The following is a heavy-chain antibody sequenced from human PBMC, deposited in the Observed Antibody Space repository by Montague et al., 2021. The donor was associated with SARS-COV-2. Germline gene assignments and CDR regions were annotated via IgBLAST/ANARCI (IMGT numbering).Heavy chain of an antibody. D-gene: IGHD3-3*01. CDR3: ARGYDFWSGGYYYYYGMDV. Sequence: SLRLSCAASGFTFSSYSMNWVRQAPGKGLEWVSSISSSSSYIYYADSVKGRFIISRDNAKNSLYLQMNSLRAEDTAVYYCARGYDFWSGGYYYYYGMDVWGQGTTVTVSS. CDR1: GFTFSSYS. J-gene: IGHJ6*02. CDR2: ISSSSSYI. V-gene: IGHV3-21*01.